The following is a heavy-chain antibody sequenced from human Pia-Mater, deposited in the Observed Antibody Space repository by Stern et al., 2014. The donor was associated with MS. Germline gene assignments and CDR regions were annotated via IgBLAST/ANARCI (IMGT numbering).Heavy chain of an antibody. CDR3: AGYYYGSGIRWFDP. J-gene: IGHJ5*02. V-gene: IGHV1-69*01. D-gene: IGHD3-10*01. Sequence: QVQLVQPGAEVKKPGSSVKVSCKASGGTFSSYAISWARQAPGQGLEWMGGIIPIFGRANYAQRFQGRVTFTADESTGTAYMELSSLRSDDTAVYYCAGYYYGSGIRWFDPWGQGTLVTVSS. CDR2: IIPIFGRA. CDR1: GGTFSSYA.